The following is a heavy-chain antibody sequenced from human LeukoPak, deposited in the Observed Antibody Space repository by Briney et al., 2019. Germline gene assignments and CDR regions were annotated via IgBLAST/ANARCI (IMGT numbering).Heavy chain of an antibody. J-gene: IGHJ6*02. D-gene: IGHD2-15*01. CDR1: GFTFSSYA. V-gene: IGHV3-23*01. Sequence: AGGSLRPSCAASGFTFSSYAMSWVRQAPGKGLEWVSAISGSGGSTYYADSVKGRFTISRDNSKNTLYLQMNSLRAEDTAVYYCAKDPNEGYCSGGSCYWGYYYGMDVWGQGTTVTVSS. CDR2: ISGSGGST. CDR3: AKDPNEGYCSGGSCYWGYYYGMDV.